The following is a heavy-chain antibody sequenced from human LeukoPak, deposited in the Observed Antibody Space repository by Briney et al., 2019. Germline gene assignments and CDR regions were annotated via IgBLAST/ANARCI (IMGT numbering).Heavy chain of an antibody. CDR2: IYHSGST. D-gene: IGHD3-22*01. J-gene: IGHJ2*01. CDR1: GYSISSGYY. Sequence: SETLSLTCTVSGYSISSGYYWGWIRQPPGKGLDWIGSIYHSGSTYYNPSLKSRVTISVDTSKNQFSLKLSSVTAADTAVYYCARHATYYYDSSGYYDYWYFDLWGRGTLVTVSS. V-gene: IGHV4-38-2*02. CDR3: ARHATYYYDSSGYYDYWYFDL.